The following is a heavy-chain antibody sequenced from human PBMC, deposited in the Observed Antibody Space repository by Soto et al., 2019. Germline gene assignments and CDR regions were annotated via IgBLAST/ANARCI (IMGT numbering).Heavy chain of an antibody. D-gene: IGHD6-19*01. CDR2: ISYDGSNK. J-gene: IGHJ4*02. CDR1: GFTFSTSG. V-gene: IGHV3-30*18. CDR3: AKDYSSGWYPDY. Sequence: LRLSCAASGFTFSTSGTHWVRQAPGKGLEWVAVISYDGSNKYYADSVKGRFTISRDNSKNTLYLQMNSLRAEDTAVYYCAKDYSSGWYPDYWGQGTLVTVSS.